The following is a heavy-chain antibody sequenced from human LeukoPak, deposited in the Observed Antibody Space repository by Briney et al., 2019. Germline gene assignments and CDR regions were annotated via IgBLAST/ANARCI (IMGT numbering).Heavy chain of an antibody. CDR1: GFTFSSYG. V-gene: IGHV3-30*18. CDR3: ANERAAAGIWFDP. CDR2: ISYDGSNK. Sequence: GRSLRLSCAASGFTFSSYGMHWVRQAPGKGLEWVAVISYDGSNKYYADSVKGRFTISRDNSKNTLYLQMNSLRAEDTAVYYCANERAAAGIWFDPWGQGTLVTVSS. J-gene: IGHJ5*02. D-gene: IGHD6-13*01.